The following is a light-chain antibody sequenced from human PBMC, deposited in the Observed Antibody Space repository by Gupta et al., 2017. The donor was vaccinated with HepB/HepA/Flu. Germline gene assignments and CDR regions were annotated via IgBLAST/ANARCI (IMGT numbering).Light chain of an antibody. CDR2: AAS. J-gene: IGKJ4*01. Sequence: DIQMTQSPSSLSASVGDRVTITCRASQSISSYLNWYQQKPGKAPKLLIYAASSLQSGVPSRFSGSASGTDFTLTISSLHPEDFATYYCQRSYSTPLTFGGGTKVEIK. CDR3: QRSYSTPLT. V-gene: IGKV1-39*01. CDR1: QSISSY.